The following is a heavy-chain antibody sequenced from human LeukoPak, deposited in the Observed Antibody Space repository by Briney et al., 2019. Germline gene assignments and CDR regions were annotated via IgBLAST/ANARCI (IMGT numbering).Heavy chain of an antibody. CDR1: GGSISSYY. Sequence: SETLSLTCTVSGGSISSYYWSWIRQPPWKGLEWIGYIYYSGSTNYNPSLKSRVTISVDTSKNQFSLKLSSVTAADTAVYYCARTLRGYSYGAYFDYWGQGTLVTVSS. CDR3: ARTLRGYSYGAYFDY. CDR2: IYYSGST. D-gene: IGHD5-18*01. J-gene: IGHJ4*02. V-gene: IGHV4-59*08.